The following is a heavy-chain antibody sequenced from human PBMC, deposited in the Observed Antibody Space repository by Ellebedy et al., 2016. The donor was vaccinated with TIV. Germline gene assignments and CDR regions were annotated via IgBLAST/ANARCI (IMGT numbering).Heavy chain of an antibody. CDR2: ISGSGGST. V-gene: IGHV3-23*01. Sequence: GGSLRLXCAASGFTFSSYAMSWVRQAPGKGLEWVSAISGSGGSTYYADSVKGRFTISRDNSKNTLYLQMNSLRAEDTAVYYCAKDLVPAALHYYYGMDVWGQGTTVTVSS. CDR1: GFTFSSYA. D-gene: IGHD2-2*02. J-gene: IGHJ6*02. CDR3: AKDLVPAALHYYYGMDV.